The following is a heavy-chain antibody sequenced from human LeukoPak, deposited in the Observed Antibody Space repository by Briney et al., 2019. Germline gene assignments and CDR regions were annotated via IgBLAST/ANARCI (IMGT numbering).Heavy chain of an antibody. CDR2: ISSSSSTI. J-gene: IGHJ4*02. D-gene: IGHD1-14*01. CDR1: GFTFSSYS. Sequence: SGGSLRLSCAASGFTFSSYSMNWVRQAPGKGLEWVSYISSSSSTIYYADSVKGRFTISRDNAKNSLYLQMNSLRAEDTAVYYCAKTRGGPTSPDDYWGQGTLVTVSS. CDR3: AKTRGGPTSPDDY. V-gene: IGHV3-48*01.